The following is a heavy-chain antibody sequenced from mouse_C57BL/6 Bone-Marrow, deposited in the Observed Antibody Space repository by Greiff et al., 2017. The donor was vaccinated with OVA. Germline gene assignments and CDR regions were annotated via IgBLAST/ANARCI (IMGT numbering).Heavy chain of an antibody. CDR2: INPGSGGT. J-gene: IGHJ3*01. V-gene: IGHV1-54*01. D-gene: IGHD2-4*01. Sequence: VQRVESGAELVRPGTSVKVSCKASGYAFTNYLIEWVKQRPGQGLEWIGVINPGSGGTNYNEKFKGKATLTADKSSSTAYMQLSSLTSEDSAVYFCARGEGLRRRAWFAYWGQGTLVTVSA. CDR1: GYAFTNYL. CDR3: ARGEGLRRRAWFAY.